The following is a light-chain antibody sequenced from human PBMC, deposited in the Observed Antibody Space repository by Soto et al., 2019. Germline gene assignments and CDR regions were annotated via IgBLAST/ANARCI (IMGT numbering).Light chain of an antibody. CDR1: QSVSSY. CDR2: DAS. J-gene: IGKJ2*01. Sequence: EIVLTQSPATLSLSPGERATLSCRASQSVSSYLDWYQQKPGQAPRLLIYDASNRATGIPAMFSGSGSGTDFTLTISSLEPEDFAVYYCQQRSNWPPWYTFGQGTKLEIK. V-gene: IGKV3-11*01. CDR3: QQRSNWPPWYT.